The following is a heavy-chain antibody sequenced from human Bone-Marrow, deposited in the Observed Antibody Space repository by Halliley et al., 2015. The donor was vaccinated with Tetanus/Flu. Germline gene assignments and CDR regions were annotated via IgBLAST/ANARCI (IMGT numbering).Heavy chain of an antibody. CDR3: AKDRGAHYYDSSGYGAFDV. J-gene: IGHJ3*01. CDR1: GFTLSSYD. D-gene: IGHD3-22*01. CDR2: ISASGSRT. Sequence: CAASGFTLSSYDMTWVRQAPGKGLEWVSSISASGSRTYHADFVKGRFTVSRDNSKNTLYLQMNSLRDGDTAVYFCAKDRGAHYYDSSGYGAFDVWGQGTVVTVSS. V-gene: IGHV3-23*01.